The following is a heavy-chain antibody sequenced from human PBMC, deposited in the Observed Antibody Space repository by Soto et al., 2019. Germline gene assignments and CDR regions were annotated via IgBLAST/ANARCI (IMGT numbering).Heavy chain of an antibody. CDR3: ARAEYYYDSSGYYLLFYFDY. D-gene: IGHD3-22*01. V-gene: IGHV1-18*01. CDR2: ISVYNADT. J-gene: IGHJ4*02. CDR1: GYKFTNFG. Sequence: GPEVKNPGASVKVSCKASGYKFTNFGIAWIRQAPGQGLEWMGRISVYNADTTFAQNFQDRVTLTTDTSTSTAYMELRSLRSDDTAVYYCARAEYYYDSSGYYLLFYFDYWGQGTLVTVSS.